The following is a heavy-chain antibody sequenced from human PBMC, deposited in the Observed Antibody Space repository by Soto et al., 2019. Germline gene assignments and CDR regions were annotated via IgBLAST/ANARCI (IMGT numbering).Heavy chain of an antibody. CDR3: ARALGVGHGYYYNY. J-gene: IGHJ4*02. CDR1: GGSISSSNW. CDR2: TYHSGST. V-gene: IGHV4-4*02. Sequence: SETLSLTCAVSGGSISSSNWWSWVRQPPGKGLEWIGETYHSGSTNYNPSLKSRVTISVDKSKNQFSLKLSSVTAADTAVYYCARALGVGHGYYYNYWGQGTLVTVSS. D-gene: IGHD3-22*01.